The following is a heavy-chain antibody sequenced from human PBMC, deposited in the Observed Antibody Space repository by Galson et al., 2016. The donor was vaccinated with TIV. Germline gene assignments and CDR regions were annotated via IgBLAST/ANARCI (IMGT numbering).Heavy chain of an antibody. CDR3: ARVYGGADYWYFDL. Sequence: SVMVSCKASGYTFTNHVIHWVRQAPGQSLEWMGWIKGENGNTKYSEKFQGRVTFTRDTSATTIYMELRSLRSDDSSVYYCARVYGGADYWYFDLWGRGTPVIVSS. J-gene: IGHJ2*01. CDR1: GYTFTNHV. CDR2: IKGENGNT. V-gene: IGHV1-3*01. D-gene: IGHD4-23*01.